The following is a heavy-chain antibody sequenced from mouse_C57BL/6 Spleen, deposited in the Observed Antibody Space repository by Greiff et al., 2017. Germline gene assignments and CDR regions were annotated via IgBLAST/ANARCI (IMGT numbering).Heavy chain of an antibody. V-gene: IGHV1-18*01. D-gene: IGHD1-1*01. J-gene: IGHJ4*01. CDR3: ARGGSSYRDYAMDY. CDR2: INPNNGGT. CDR1: GYTFTDYN. Sequence: EVKLMESGPELVKPGASVKIPCKASGYTFTDYNMDWVKQSHGKSLEWIGDINPNNGGTIYNQKFKGKATLTVDKSSSTAYMELRSLTSEDTAVYYCARGGSSYRDYAMDYWGQGTSVTVSS.